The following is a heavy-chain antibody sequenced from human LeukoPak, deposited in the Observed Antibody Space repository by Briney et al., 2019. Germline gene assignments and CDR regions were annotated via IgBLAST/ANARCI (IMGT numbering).Heavy chain of an antibody. CDR1: GFTFSSYW. J-gene: IGHJ4*02. CDR2: IKQDGSEK. CDR3: AVGYRSRGCITMIVVEAR. V-gene: IGHV3-7*01. D-gene: IGHD3-22*01. Sequence: GGSLRLSCAASGFTFSSYWMSWVRQAPGKGLEWVANIKQDGSEKYYVDSVKGRFTISRDNAKNSLYLQMNSLRAEDTAVYYCAVGYRSRGCITMIVVEARWGQGTLVTVSS.